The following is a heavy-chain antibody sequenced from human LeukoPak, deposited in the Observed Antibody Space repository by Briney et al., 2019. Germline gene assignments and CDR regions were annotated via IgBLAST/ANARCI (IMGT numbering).Heavy chain of an antibody. CDR2: INHSGST. CDR3: ARVRKGYCSSTTCYDRFYYYYIDV. J-gene: IGHJ6*03. Sequence: PSETLSLTCAVYGGSFSGYYWSWIRQPPGKGLEWSGEINHSGSTNYSPSLKSRITISVYTSKNQFSLRLRSATAADTAVYYCARVRKGYCSSTTCYDRFYYYYIDVWDKGTTVTVSS. D-gene: IGHD2-2*01. CDR1: GGSFSGYY. V-gene: IGHV4-34*01.